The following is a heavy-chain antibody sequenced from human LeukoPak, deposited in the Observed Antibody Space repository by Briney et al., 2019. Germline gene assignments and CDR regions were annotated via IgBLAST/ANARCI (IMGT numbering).Heavy chain of an antibody. CDR3: ARGRGYCSSTSCYRNYFDC. V-gene: IGHV1-2*02. D-gene: IGHD2-2*02. CDR1: GYTFTGYY. J-gene: IGHJ4*02. CDR2: INPNSGGT. Sequence: ASVKVSCKASGYTFTGYYMHWVRQAPGQGLERMGWINPNSGGTNYAQKFQGRVTMTRDTSISTAYMELSRLRSDDTAVYYCARGRGYCSSTSCYRNYFDCWGQGTLVTVSS.